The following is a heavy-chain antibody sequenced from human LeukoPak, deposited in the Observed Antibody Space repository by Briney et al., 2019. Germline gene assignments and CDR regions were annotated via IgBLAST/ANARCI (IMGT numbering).Heavy chain of an antibody. J-gene: IGHJ4*02. CDR2: ISDSGTTV. CDR1: GFTFSAYY. V-gene: IGHV3-11*04. Sequence: GGSLRLSCAASGFTFSAYYMTWIRQAPGEGLQWVSYISDSGTTVECTDSVKGRFTISRDNAKNALYLQMNSLRVEDTGIYYCARDVGSDFWGQGTLVSVSS. CDR3: ARDVGSDF.